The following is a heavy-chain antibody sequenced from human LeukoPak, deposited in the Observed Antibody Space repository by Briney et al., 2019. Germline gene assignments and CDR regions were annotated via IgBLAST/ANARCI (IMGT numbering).Heavy chain of an antibody. Sequence: ASVKVSCKASGYTFTGYYMHWVRQAPGQGLEWMGWINPNSGGTNYAQKFQGRVTMTRDTSISTAYMELSRLRSDDTAVYYCASDKNYDFWSGYLEYWGQGTLVTVSS. J-gene: IGHJ4*02. V-gene: IGHV1-2*02. D-gene: IGHD3-3*01. CDR1: GYTFTGYY. CDR2: INPNSGGT. CDR3: ASDKNYDFWSGYLEY.